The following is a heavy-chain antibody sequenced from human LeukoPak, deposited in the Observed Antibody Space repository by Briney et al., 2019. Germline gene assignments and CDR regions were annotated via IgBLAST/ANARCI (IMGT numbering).Heavy chain of an antibody. CDR1: GGSFSGYY. V-gene: IGHV4-34*01. J-gene: IGHJ4*02. D-gene: IGHD3-22*01. CDR2: INHSGST. CDR3: AVLDSSGYYHTFDY. Sequence: SETLSLTCAVYGGSFSGYYWSWIRQPPGKGLEWIGEINHSGSTNYNPFLKSRVTISVDTSKNQFSLKLSSVTAADTAVYYCAVLDSSGYYHTFDYWGQGTLVTVSS.